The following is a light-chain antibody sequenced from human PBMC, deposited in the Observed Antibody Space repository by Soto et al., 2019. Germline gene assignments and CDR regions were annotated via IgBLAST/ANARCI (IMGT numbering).Light chain of an antibody. CDR3: QQSYRSPYT. J-gene: IGKJ2*01. CDR1: QSINIY. CDR2: GAS. V-gene: IGKV1-39*01. Sequence: IQMTQSPSSLSASVGASVTVTCRASQSINIYVNWYQQKPGKATTLLIYGASSLQRGVPSRFSGGGSRTYFTLTISSIQPEDLAPYFCQQSYRSPYTSGQGTKLEIK.